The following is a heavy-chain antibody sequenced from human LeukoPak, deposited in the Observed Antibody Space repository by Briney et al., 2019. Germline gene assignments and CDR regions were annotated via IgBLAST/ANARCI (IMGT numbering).Heavy chain of an antibody. Sequence: GGSLRLSCAASGFTFSTYWMTWVRQAPGKGLEWVANIKPDGSQIYYVDSVKGRFTISRDNSKNTLYLQMNSLRAEDTAVYYCATWGTGYSSSWPGPFDYWGQGTLVTVSS. CDR1: GFTFSTYW. CDR2: IKPDGSQI. J-gene: IGHJ4*02. D-gene: IGHD6-13*01. CDR3: ATWGTGYSSSWPGPFDY. V-gene: IGHV3-7*01.